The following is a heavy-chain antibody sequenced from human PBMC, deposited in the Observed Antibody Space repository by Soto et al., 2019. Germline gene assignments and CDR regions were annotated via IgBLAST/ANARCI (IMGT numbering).Heavy chain of an antibody. D-gene: IGHD2-2*01. Sequence: EVQLVESGGGLVQPGGSLRLSCAASGFTFSSYSMNWVRQAPGKGLEWVSYISSSSSTIYYADSVKGRFTISRDNAKNSLYLQMNSLRDEVTAVYYCAREQVERWVSDYYGMDVWGQGTTVTVSS. J-gene: IGHJ6*02. CDR3: AREQVERWVSDYYGMDV. V-gene: IGHV3-48*02. CDR1: GFTFSSYS. CDR2: ISSSSSTI.